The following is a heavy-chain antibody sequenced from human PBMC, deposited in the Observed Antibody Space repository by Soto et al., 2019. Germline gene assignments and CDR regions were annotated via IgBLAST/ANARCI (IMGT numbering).Heavy chain of an antibody. CDR2: ITWNGGNK. D-gene: IGHD3-3*01. Sequence: VGSLRLSCAASGFRFDDYNMHWVRQAPGKGLEWVSLITWNGGNKYYEDSVKGRFTISRDGTTQSVSLQMTSLKREDTGVYYCARETLSFGSALDVWGQGTTVTVSS. J-gene: IGHJ6*02. CDR1: GFRFDDYN. CDR3: ARETLSFGSALDV. V-gene: IGHV3-43*01.